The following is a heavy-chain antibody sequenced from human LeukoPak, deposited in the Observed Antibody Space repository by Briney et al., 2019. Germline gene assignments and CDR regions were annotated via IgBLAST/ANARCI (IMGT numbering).Heavy chain of an antibody. V-gene: IGHV3-9*01. Sequence: GGSLRLSCAASGFNFEDYAMYWVRKAPGKGLEWVSGISWNSKNLGYADSVKGRFTISRDNGKNSVYLEMNSLRAEDTALYYCAKDPLGFRYSSSWSNWFDPWGQGTLVTVSS. CDR1: GFNFEDYA. CDR2: ISWNSKNL. D-gene: IGHD6-13*01. CDR3: AKDPLGFRYSSSWSNWFDP. J-gene: IGHJ5*02.